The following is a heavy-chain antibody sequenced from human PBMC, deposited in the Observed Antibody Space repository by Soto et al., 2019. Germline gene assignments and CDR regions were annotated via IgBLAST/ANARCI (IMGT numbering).Heavy chain of an antibody. CDR3: AGGGSIVATRRLMDA. V-gene: IGHV4-34*01. Sequence: SETLSLTCAVYGGSFSGYYWSWIRQPPGKGLEWIGEINHSGTTNYNPSLKSRVAISVDTYKNQCSLQLSSVTAADTAFYYCAGGGSIVATRRLMDAWGQGTTVTVSS. D-gene: IGHD3-22*01. J-gene: IGHJ6*02. CDR2: INHSGTT. CDR1: GGSFSGYY.